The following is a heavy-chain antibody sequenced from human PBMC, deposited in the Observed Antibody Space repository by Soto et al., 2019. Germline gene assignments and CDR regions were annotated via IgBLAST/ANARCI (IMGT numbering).Heavy chain of an antibody. D-gene: IGHD3-22*01. CDR2: ISSSGRTT. Sequence: GGSLRLSCAASGFTFSSYEMNWVRQAPGKGLEWVSYISSSGRTTYYADSVKGRFTISRDNAKNSLYLHMNSLRADDTALYYFARDGTCYDSYNYGMVVWGQGATVAVSS. CDR3: ARDGTCYDSYNYGMVV. CDR1: GFTFSSYE. V-gene: IGHV3-48*03. J-gene: IGHJ6*02.